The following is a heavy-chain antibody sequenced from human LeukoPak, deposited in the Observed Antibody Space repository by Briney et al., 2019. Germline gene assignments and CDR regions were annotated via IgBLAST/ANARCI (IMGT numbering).Heavy chain of an antibody. CDR1: GFTFSSYG. Sequence: TGGSLRLSCAASGFTFSSYGMHWVRQAPGKGLEWVAFIRYDGSNKYYADSVKGRFTISRDNSKNTLYLQMNSLRAEGTAVYYCAKDPHDYGDYPPANWFDPWGQGTLVTVSS. D-gene: IGHD4-17*01. CDR3: AKDPHDYGDYPPANWFDP. CDR2: IRYDGSNK. V-gene: IGHV3-30*02. J-gene: IGHJ5*02.